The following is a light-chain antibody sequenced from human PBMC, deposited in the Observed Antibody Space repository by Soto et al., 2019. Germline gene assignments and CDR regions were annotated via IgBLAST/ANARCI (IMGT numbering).Light chain of an antibody. CDR2: LNSDGSH. V-gene: IGLV4-69*01. CDR1: SGHSSYA. Sequence: QSVLTQSPSASASLGASVKLTCTLSSGHSSYAIAWHQQQPEKGPRYLMKLNSDGSHSKGDGIPDRFSGSSSGAERYLTIPGLHYEYEPYYYCKTWGAGFSWVLGEGTK. J-gene: IGLJ3*02. CDR3: KTWGAGFSWV.